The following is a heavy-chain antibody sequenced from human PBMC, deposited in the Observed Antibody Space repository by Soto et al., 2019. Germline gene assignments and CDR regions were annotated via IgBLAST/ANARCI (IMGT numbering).Heavy chain of an antibody. V-gene: IGHV1-8*02. CDR2: MTPNSGNT. CDR1: GYTFTDYD. J-gene: IGHJ5*02. Sequence: QVQLMQSGAEVRKPGASVKVSCRASGYTFTDYDINWVRQATGQGLEWLGWMTPNSGNTGYALKFQGRVTLTRDISRSTAYMEPSSLTSEDTAVYYCARNLYNTGDFDHWGQGTLVTVSS. D-gene: IGHD3-16*01. CDR3: ARNLYNTGDFDH.